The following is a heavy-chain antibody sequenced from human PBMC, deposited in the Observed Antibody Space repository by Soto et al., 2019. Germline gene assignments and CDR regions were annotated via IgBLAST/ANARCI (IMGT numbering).Heavy chain of an antibody. CDR1: GFTFSNYA. CDR2: ISGSAGST. CDR3: AKGPLVVPGSTYFFVY. J-gene: IGHJ4*02. D-gene: IGHD2-2*01. V-gene: IGHV3-23*01. Sequence: PGGSLRLSCAASGFTFSNYAMSWVRQAPGKGLEWVSTISGSAGSTYFADSVKGRFTISRDNSKNTLYLQMNSLRAEDTAVFYCAKGPLVVPGSTYFFVYWGQGTLVTVSS.